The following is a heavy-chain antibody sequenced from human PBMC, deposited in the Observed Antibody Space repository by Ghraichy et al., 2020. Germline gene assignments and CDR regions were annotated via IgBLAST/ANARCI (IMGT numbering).Heavy chain of an antibody. CDR1: GYVFSDYA. CDR2: ISFDGVNT. V-gene: IGHV3-30-3*01. J-gene: IGHJ4*02. Sequence: GGSLRLSCAASGYVFSDYAMYWVRQSAGKGLECVAVISFDGVNTYYADSVKGRFTISREQSRNTLHLQMHSLKTEDTATYYCVREGFYHGSGTEGLYGHWGQGTLVTVSS. CDR3: VREGFYHGSGTEGLYGH. D-gene: IGHD3-10*01.